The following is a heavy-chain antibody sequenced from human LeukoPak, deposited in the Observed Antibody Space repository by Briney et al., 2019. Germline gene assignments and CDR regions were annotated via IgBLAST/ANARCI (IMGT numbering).Heavy chain of an antibody. CDR1: RFTLSSYS. V-gene: IGHV3-21*01. J-gene: IGHJ6*04. Sequence: SGGSLRLSCAASRFTLSSYSMNWVRQAPGKGLEWVSSISSSSNYIYYADSVKGRFTISRDNAKNSLYLQMNSLRAEDTAVYYCSGYYGMDVWGKGTTVTVSS. CDR2: ISSSSNYI. CDR3: SGYYGMDV.